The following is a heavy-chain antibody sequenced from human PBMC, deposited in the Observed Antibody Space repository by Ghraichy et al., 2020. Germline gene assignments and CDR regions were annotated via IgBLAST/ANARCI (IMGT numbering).Heavy chain of an antibody. CDR3: ARSGYSYGYTLIFFDY. CDR2: IIPIFGTA. Sequence: SVKVSCKASGGTFSSYAISWVRQAPGQGLEWMGGIIPIFGTANYAQKFQGRVTITADESTSTAYMELSSLRSEDTAVYYCARSGYSYGYTLIFFDYWGQGTLVTVSS. D-gene: IGHD5-18*01. V-gene: IGHV1-69*13. CDR1: GGTFSSYA. J-gene: IGHJ4*02.